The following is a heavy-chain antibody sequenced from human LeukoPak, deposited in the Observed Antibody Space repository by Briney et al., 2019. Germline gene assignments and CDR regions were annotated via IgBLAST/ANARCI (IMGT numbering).Heavy chain of an antibody. CDR3: AKVGYGDLDQ. Sequence: GGSLRLSCAASGFTFSSYWMTWVRQAPGKGLEWVSSISGPGEFTYYAESVKGRCTISRDNPENTVYLQMNRLRVDDTAVYYCAKVGYGDLDQWGQGTLVPVSS. V-gene: IGHV3-23*01. D-gene: IGHD4-17*01. CDR2: ISGPGEFT. J-gene: IGHJ4*02. CDR1: GFTFSSYW.